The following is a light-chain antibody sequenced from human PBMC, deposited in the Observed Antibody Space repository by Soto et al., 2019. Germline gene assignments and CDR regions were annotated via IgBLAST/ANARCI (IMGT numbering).Light chain of an antibody. V-gene: IGLV2-11*01. J-gene: IGLJ1*01. Sequence: QSALTQPRSVSGSPGQSVTISCTGTSSNIGGYNYVSWYQQHPGKAHKLMIYDVSERPSGVPDRFSCSKSGNTASLTNSGLQAEDEADYYCCSYAGSSIYLFGSGTKLTVL. CDR2: DVS. CDR3: CSYAGSSIYL. CDR1: SSNIGGYNY.